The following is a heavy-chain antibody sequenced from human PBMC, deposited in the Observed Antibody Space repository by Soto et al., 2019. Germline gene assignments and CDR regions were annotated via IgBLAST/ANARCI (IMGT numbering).Heavy chain of an antibody. CDR1: GYTFTGYY. Sequence: QVQLVQSGAEVKKPGASVKVSCKASGYTFTGYYMHWVRQAPGQGLEWMGWINPNSGGTNYAQKFQGRVTMTRDTSISAAYRDLRRLRSDDTAVYYCARQNTIFGVVRGMDVWGQGTTVTVSS. CDR3: ARQNTIFGVVRGMDV. D-gene: IGHD3-3*01. CDR2: INPNSGGT. V-gene: IGHV1-2*02. J-gene: IGHJ6*02.